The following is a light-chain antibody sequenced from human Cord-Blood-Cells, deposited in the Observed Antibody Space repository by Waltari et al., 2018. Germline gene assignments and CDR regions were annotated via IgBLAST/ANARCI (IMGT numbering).Light chain of an antibody. V-gene: IGKV1-39*01. CDR1: QSISSY. Sequence: DIQMTQSPSSLSASVGDRVTITCRASQSISSYLNWYQQKPGKAPKLLIYDASSLQSGVPSRFSGSGSGTDFTLTISSLQPEDFATDYCQQSYSTPLTFGGGTKVEIK. CDR2: DAS. CDR3: QQSYSTPLT. J-gene: IGKJ4*01.